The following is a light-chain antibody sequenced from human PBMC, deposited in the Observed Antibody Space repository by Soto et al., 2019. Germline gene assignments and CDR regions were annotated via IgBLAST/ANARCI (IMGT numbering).Light chain of an antibody. V-gene: IGKV1-39*01. CDR2: AAS. Sequence: DIQMTQSPSSLSASVGDRVTITCRASQSISSYLNWYQQKPGKAPKLLIYAASSLQSGVPSRFSGSGSGTDFNLTISSLHPEDYATYYCQQSYSTPKYTFGQGTKLEIK. CDR3: QQSYSTPKYT. J-gene: IGKJ2*01. CDR1: QSISSY.